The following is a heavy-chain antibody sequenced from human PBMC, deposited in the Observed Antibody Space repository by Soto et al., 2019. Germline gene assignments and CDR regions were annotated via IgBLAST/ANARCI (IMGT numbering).Heavy chain of an antibody. V-gene: IGHV1-69*13. CDR3: ARDVKAALAPAGWFDP. J-gene: IGHJ5*02. D-gene: IGHD6-13*01. Sequence: SVKVSCKASGGTFSSYAISWVRQAPGQGLEWRGGIISIFGTANYAQKFQGRVTITADEATSTAYMELSSLRSEDTAVYSCARDVKAALAPAGWFDPWGRGPMVTVSS. CDR1: GGTFSSYA. CDR2: IISIFGTA.